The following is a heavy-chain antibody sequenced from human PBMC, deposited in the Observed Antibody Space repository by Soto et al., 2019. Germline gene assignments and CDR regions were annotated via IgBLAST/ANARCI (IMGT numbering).Heavy chain of an antibody. CDR1: GFTFSTYW. Sequence: EVQVVESGGGLVQPGGSLRLSCVASGFTFSTYWMTWVRQAPGKGLEWVANIKQGGSETHYVDSVKGRFTISRDNAKNSLYLQMNSLRAEDTAVYYCARGTFGGYYSWGQGTLVTVSS. D-gene: IGHD5-18*01. J-gene: IGHJ4*02. V-gene: IGHV3-7*01. CDR3: ARGTFGGYYS. CDR2: IKQGGSET.